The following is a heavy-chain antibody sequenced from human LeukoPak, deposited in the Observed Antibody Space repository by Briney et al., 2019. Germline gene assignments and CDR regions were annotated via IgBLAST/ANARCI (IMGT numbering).Heavy chain of an antibody. CDR1: GGSFTDYY. J-gene: IGHJ6*02. Sequence: SETLSLTCAVYGGSFTDYYWSWIRHLPGKGLEWIGEIHHRAGANYNPSLWGRVTISADTSKNQFSLHLTSVTAADTATFYCARGPVRDDGLTGISYYFGLDVWGHGTTVTVFS. CDR3: ARGPVRDDGLTGISYYFGLDV. V-gene: IGHV4-34*01. CDR2: IHHRAGA. D-gene: IGHD2-21*02.